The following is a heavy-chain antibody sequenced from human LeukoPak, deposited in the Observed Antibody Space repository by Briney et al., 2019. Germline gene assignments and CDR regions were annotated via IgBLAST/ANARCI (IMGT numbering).Heavy chain of an antibody. J-gene: IGHJ4*02. CDR3: ARFSRYDNDGRYLDL. CDR1: GGSINNYY. D-gene: IGHD3-22*01. CDR2: IYYSGAT. Sequence: SETLSLTCSVSGGSINNYYWSWIRQPPGKGLEYVGYIYYSGATNYSPSLKSRVTMSVDASNNQFSLQLSSVTVADTAIYYCARFSRYDNDGRYLDLWGQGTLVTVSS. V-gene: IGHV4-59*08.